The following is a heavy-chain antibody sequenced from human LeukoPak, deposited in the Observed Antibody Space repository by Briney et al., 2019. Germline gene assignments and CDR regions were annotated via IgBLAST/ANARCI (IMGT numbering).Heavy chain of an antibody. CDR2: ISSGGIII. V-gene: IGHV3-48*04. Sequence: GGSLRLSCAASGITFSDYSMNWVRQAPGKGLEWVSYISSGGIIIYYADSVKGRFTISRDNAKNSLYLQMNSLRAVDTAVYYCAKDDGWVQYANWGQGTLVTVSS. CDR1: GITFSDYS. J-gene: IGHJ4*02. D-gene: IGHD5-24*01. CDR3: AKDDGWVQYAN.